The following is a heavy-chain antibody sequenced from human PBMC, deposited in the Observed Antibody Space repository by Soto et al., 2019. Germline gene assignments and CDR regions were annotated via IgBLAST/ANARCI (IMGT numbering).Heavy chain of an antibody. CDR3: ARQEVWLFLPDF. V-gene: IGHV1-18*01. CDR2: ITVHNGNT. Sequence: VQLVQSGAEVKKPGASVKISCKASGFPFSNSGIAWVRQAPGQGFEWMAWITVHNGNTNYAQALQDRVTLTTDTSTNTAYMELRRMRYDVPAVYYCARQEVWLFLPDFWGQGTLVTVSS. J-gene: IGHJ4*02. D-gene: IGHD3-22*01. CDR1: GFPFSNSG.